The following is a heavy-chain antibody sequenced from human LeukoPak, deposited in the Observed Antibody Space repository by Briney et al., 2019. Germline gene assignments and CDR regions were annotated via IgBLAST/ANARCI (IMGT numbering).Heavy chain of an antibody. D-gene: IGHD3-3*01. J-gene: IGHJ5*02. CDR1: GGSISSYY. CDR2: IYYNGIT. CDR3: ARDREVAYYDLWSGDREFDP. V-gene: IGHV4-59*01. Sequence: SETLSLTCTVSGGSISSYYWHWIRQPPGKGLEWIGYIYYNGITNYNPSLKSRVTISVDTSKNQFSLKLSSVTAADTAVYYCARDREVAYYDLWSGDREFDPWGQGTLVTVSS.